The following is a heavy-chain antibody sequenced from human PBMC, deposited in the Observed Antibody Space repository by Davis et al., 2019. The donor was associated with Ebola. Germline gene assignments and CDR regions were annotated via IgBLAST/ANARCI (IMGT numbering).Heavy chain of an antibody. V-gene: IGHV3-74*01. Sequence: PGGSLRLSCAASAFTFSGYWMHWVRQTPGKGLVWVSYINTDGTTTIYADTVKGRFTISGDNAKNTLYLQMNSLRDEDTAVYYCVRGTSTLPRSALDCWGQGTLVTVSS. J-gene: IGHJ4*02. CDR2: INTDGTTT. D-gene: IGHD2-2*01. CDR3: VRGTSTLPRSALDC. CDR1: AFTFSGYW.